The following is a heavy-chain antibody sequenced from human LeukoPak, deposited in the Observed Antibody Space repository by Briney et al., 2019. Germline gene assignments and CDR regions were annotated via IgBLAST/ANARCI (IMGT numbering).Heavy chain of an antibody. J-gene: IGHJ5*02. CDR3: ARSIAVALVGVNWFDP. Sequence: SETLSLTCTVSGGSISSSSYYWGWIRQPPGKGLEWIGSIYYSGSTYYNPSLKSRVTISVDTSKNQFSLKLRSVTAADTAVYYCARSIAVALVGVNWFDPWGQGTLVTVSS. V-gene: IGHV4-39*07. CDR2: IYYSGST. CDR1: GGSISSSSYY. D-gene: IGHD6-19*01.